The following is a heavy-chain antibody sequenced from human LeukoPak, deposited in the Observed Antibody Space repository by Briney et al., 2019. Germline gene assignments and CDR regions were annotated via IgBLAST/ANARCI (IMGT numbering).Heavy chain of an antibody. CDR2: ISYDGSNK. D-gene: IGHD6-13*01. CDR1: GFTFSSYG. V-gene: IGHV3-30*19. CDR3: AKDDGYSSSWYPPTYFDY. Sequence: GGSLRLSCVASGFTFSSYGMHWVRQAPGKGLEWVAVISYDGSNKYYADSVKGRFTISRDNSKNTLYPQMNSLRAEDTAVYYCAKDDGYSSSWYPPTYFDYWGQGTLVTVSS. J-gene: IGHJ4*02.